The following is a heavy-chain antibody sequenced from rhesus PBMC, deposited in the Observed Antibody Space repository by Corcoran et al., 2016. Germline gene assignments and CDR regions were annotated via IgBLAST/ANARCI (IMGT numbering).Heavy chain of an antibody. CDR3: AREDTSSGWYSDY. D-gene: IGHD6-31*01. CDR1: GASISSYW. V-gene: IGHV4-80*01. CDR2: INGDRGST. Sequence: QVQLQESGPGLVTPSETQSLTCAVSGASISSYWWSWIRQSPGKGLEWIGGINGDRGSTYYNPSLKSRVTISKDASKNQFSRRLSSVTAADTAVYYCAREDTSSGWYSDYWGQGVLVTVSS. J-gene: IGHJ4*01.